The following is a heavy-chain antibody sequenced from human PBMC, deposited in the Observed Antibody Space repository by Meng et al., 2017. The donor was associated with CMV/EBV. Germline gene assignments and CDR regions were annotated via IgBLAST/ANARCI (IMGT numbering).Heavy chain of an antibody. CDR2: ISSSSSYI. Sequence: GGSLRLSCAASGFTFSSYSMNWVRQAPGKGLEWVSSISSSSSYIYYADSVKGRFTISRDNAKNSLYLQMNSLRAEDTAVYYCARDPYDSSGYYYYYYGMDAWGQGTTVTVSS. V-gene: IGHV3-21*01. CDR3: ARDPYDSSGYYYYYYGMDA. J-gene: IGHJ6*02. D-gene: IGHD3-22*01. CDR1: GFTFSSYS.